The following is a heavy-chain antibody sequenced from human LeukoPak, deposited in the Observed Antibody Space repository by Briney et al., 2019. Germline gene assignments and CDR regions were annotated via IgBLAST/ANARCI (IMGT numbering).Heavy chain of an antibody. J-gene: IGHJ4*02. Sequence: PGGSLRLSCAASGFTFSSYAMSWVRQAPGKGLEWVSAISGSGGSTYYADSVKGRFTISRDNSKNTLYLQLNSLRAEDTAIYYCAKDLYALGSYDYWGQGTLVTVSS. CDR2: ISGSGGST. D-gene: IGHD5/OR15-5a*01. CDR1: GFTFSSYA. V-gene: IGHV3-23*01. CDR3: AKDLYALGSYDY.